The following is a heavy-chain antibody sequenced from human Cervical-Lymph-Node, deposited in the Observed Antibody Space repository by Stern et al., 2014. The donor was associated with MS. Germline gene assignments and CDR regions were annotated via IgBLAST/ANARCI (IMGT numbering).Heavy chain of an antibody. CDR3: ARGSGGDDAFDI. D-gene: IGHD2-21*02. CDR1: GFTFSSYW. J-gene: IGHJ3*02. Sequence: EVQLVESGGGFVQPGGSLRLSCAASGFTFSSYWMHWVRQAPGKGLVWVSRINSDGSSTSYADSVKGRFTISRDNAKNTLYLQMNSLRAEDTAVYYCARGSGGDDAFDIWGQGTMVTVSS. CDR2: INSDGSST. V-gene: IGHV3-74*02.